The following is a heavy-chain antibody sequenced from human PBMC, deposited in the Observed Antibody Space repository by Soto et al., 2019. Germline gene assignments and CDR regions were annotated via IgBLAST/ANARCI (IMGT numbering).Heavy chain of an antibody. CDR1: GFSLSTSGVG. J-gene: IGHJ4*02. CDR3: AHMATRIPFDY. V-gene: IGHV2-5*01. CDR2: IYWNDDK. D-gene: IGHD5-12*01. Sequence: SGPTLVNPTQTLTLTCTLSGFSLSTSGVGVGWIRQSPGKALEWLGIIYWNDDKRYSPSLKSRLTITKDTPKNQVVLTMTNMDPVDTATYYCAHMATRIPFDYWGQGTLVTVSS.